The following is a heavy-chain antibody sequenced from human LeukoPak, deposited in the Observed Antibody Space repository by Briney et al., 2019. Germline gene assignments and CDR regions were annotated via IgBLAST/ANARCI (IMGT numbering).Heavy chain of an antibody. CDR3: ARMVTIWFGELLKVDAFDI. CDR2: IYYSGST. J-gene: IGHJ3*02. CDR1: GGSISSYY. D-gene: IGHD3-10*01. Sequence: PSETLSLTCTVSGGSISSYYWSWIRQPPGKGLEWIGYIYYSGSTYYNPSLKSRVTISVDTSKNQFSLKLSSVTAADTAVYYCARMVTIWFGELLKVDAFDIWGQGTMVTVSS. V-gene: IGHV4-59*12.